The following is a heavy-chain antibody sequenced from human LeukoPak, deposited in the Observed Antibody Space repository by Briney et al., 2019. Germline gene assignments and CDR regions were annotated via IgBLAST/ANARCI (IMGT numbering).Heavy chain of an antibody. CDR2: INPDGSWT. CDR1: GFTFNSYW. CDR3: ARYEQRPGVTASDP. D-gene: IGHD2-21*02. V-gene: IGHV3-74*01. Sequence: GGSLRLSCAASGFTFNSYWMVWFRQAPGKGLVWVSCINPDGSWTLHADSVKGRFAISRNYARNTLYLQMNSLGVEDTAMYYCARYEQRPGVTASDPWSQGTLVTVSS. J-gene: IGHJ5*02.